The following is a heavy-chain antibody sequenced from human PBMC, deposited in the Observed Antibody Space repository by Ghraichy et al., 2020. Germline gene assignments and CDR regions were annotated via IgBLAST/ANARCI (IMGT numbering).Heavy chain of an antibody. Sequence: SVKVSCKASTLSVSSGVQWVRQTRGQGLEWIGWVAVGKGHTNYAQKFQERVTFTSDKATNTVYMELSGLRSEDTAVYYCAADSQYYYDSSGYYFEFDYWGQGTLVTVSS. CDR3: AADSQYYYDSSGYYFEFDY. V-gene: IGHV1-58*01. CDR2: VAVGKGHT. D-gene: IGHD3-22*01. CDR1: TLSVSSG. J-gene: IGHJ4*02.